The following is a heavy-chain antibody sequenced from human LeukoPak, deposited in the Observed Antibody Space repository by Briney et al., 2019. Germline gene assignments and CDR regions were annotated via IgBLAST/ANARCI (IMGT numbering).Heavy chain of an antibody. Sequence: KPSETLSLTCAVYGGSFSGYYWSWIRQPPGKGLEWIGEVNHSGSTNYNPSLKSRVSISVDTSKNQFSLRLNSVTAADTAVYYCAGGRRDDFWSGYSLYYFDYWGQGTLVTVSS. V-gene: IGHV4-34*01. CDR3: AGGRRDDFWSGYSLYYFDY. CDR1: GGSFSGYY. CDR2: VNHSGST. D-gene: IGHD3-3*01. J-gene: IGHJ4*02.